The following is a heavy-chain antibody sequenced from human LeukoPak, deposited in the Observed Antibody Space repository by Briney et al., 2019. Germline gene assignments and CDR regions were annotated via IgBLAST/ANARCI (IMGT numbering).Heavy chain of an antibody. Sequence: GGSLRLSCAASGFTFSSYGMSWVRQAPGKGLEWVSAISGSGGSTYYADSVKGRFTISRDNSKNTLYLRMNSLRAEDTAVYYCAKWEWELLLVRYYYYMDVWGKGTTVTISS. CDR3: AKWEWELLLVRYYYYMDV. D-gene: IGHD1-26*01. CDR2: ISGSGGST. V-gene: IGHV3-23*01. J-gene: IGHJ6*03. CDR1: GFTFSSYG.